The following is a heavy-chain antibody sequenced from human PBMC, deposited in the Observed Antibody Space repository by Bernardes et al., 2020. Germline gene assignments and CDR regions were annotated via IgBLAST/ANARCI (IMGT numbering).Heavy chain of an antibody. V-gene: IGHV1-3*01. Sequence: ASVKVSCKASGYTFTSYAMHWVRQAPGQRLEWMGWINAGNGNTKYSQKFQGRVTITRDTSASTAYMELSSLRSEDTAVYYCARDMGIAVAGTGWFDPWGQGTLVTVSS. CDR1: GYTFTSYA. J-gene: IGHJ5*02. CDR3: ARDMGIAVAGTGWFDP. CDR2: INAGNGNT. D-gene: IGHD6-19*01.